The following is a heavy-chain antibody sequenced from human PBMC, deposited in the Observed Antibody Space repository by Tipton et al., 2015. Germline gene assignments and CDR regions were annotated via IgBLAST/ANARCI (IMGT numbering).Heavy chain of an antibody. Sequence: GLVKPSQTLSLTCAISGDSVSSNSATWNWIGQSPSRGLEWLGRTYYRSKWYNDYPVSVNSRITINPDTSKNQFSLHLNSVTPEDTAVYYCARDLWVSGSYYWFFDLWGRGTLVTVSS. CDR1: GDSVSSNSAT. D-gene: IGHD1-26*01. J-gene: IGHJ2*01. V-gene: IGHV6-1*01. CDR3: ARDLWVSGSYYWFFDL. CDR2: TYYRSKWYN.